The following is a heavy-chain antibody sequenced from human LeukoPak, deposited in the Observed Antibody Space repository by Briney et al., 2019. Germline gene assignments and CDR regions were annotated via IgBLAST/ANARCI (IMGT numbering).Heavy chain of an antibody. Sequence: PGGSLRLSCAASGFTFSDYYMNWIRQAPGKGLEWVSYISSSGTTIYYVDSVKGRFTISRDNAKKSLYLQMNSLRGEDTAVYYCARSWPQYSNSWTINYDAFDIWGQGTTVTVSS. V-gene: IGHV3-11*01. CDR3: ARSWPQYSNSWTINYDAFDI. CDR1: GFTFSDYY. CDR2: ISSSGTTI. D-gene: IGHD6-13*01. J-gene: IGHJ3*02.